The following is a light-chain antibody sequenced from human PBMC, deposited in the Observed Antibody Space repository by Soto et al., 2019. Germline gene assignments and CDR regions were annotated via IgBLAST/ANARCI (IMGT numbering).Light chain of an antibody. CDR1: SSEFGGYNY. J-gene: IGLJ1*01. Sequence: SVLTQPSSLSGSPGQSITISCPGNSSEFGGYNYVSWYQQHPGKAPKLMIYDVSNRPSGVSNRFSGSKSGNTASLTISGLQAEDEADYYCSSYTSSSTLEVFGTGTKVTVL. V-gene: IGLV2-14*01. CDR2: DVS. CDR3: SSYTSSSTLEV.